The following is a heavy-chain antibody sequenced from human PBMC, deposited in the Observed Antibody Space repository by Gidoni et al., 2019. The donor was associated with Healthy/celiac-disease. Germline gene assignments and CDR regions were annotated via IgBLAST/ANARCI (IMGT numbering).Heavy chain of an antibody. Sequence: YSGSTNYNPSLKSRVTISVDTSKNQFSLKLSSVTAADTAVYYCARQPYSSSWYPDWGQGTLVTVSS. CDR2: YSGST. V-gene: IGHV4-59*08. CDR3: ARQPYSSSWYPD. D-gene: IGHD6-13*01. J-gene: IGHJ4*02.